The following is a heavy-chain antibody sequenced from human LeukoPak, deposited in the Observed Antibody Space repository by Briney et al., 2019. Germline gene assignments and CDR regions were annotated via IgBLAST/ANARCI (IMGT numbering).Heavy chain of an antibody. J-gene: IGHJ4*02. CDR3: ARGSNYFDY. CDR2: VFNSGAT. CDR1: SGSISSYY. D-gene: IGHD6-6*01. V-gene: IGHV4-59*01. Sequence: SETLSLTCTVSSGSISSYYWSWIRQPPGKGLEWIGFVFNSGATNYNPSLRSRVTISPNTSKNQFSLKLTSVTAADTAVYYCARGSNYFDYWGQGTLVTVSS.